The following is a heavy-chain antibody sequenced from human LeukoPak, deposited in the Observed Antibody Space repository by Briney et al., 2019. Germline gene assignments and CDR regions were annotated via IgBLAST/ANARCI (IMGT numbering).Heavy chain of an antibody. J-gene: IGHJ4*02. Sequence: GGSLRLSCAASGFTFSSYSMNWVRQAPGKGLEWVSSISSSSSYIYYADSVKGRFAISRDNAKNSLYLQMNSLRAEDTAVYYCARSGISGSYYAYWGQGTLVTVSS. CDR3: ARSGISGSYYAY. V-gene: IGHV3-21*01. CDR1: GFTFSSYS. D-gene: IGHD1-26*01. CDR2: ISSSSSYI.